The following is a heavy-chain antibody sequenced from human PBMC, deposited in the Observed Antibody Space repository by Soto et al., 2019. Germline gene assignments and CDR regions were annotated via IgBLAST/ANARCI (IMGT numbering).Heavy chain of an antibody. V-gene: IGHV1-24*01. J-gene: IGHJ3*02. CDR3: ATVSQGLDYDALDI. CDR1: GYTLTELS. CDR2: FDPEDGET. D-gene: IGHD6-19*01. Sequence: ASVKVSCKVSGYTLTELSMHWVRQAPGKGLEWMGGFDPEDGETIYAQKFQGRVTMTEDTSTDTAYMELSSLRSEDTAVYYCATVSQGLDYDALDIWGKGPMVTVSS.